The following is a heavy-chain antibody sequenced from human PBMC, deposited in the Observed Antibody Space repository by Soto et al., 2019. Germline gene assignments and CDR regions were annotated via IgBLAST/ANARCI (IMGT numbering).Heavy chain of an antibody. CDR2: IYPSDSDT. CDR1: GYRFSIYW. J-gene: IGHJ4*02. Sequence: PGESLKISCKGSGYRFSIYWIGWVRQMPGKGLEWMGIIYPSDSDTRYSPSFQGQVTISGDKSISTAYLQWSSLKASDTAIYYCARILYSSSWYFDYWGQGTQVTVSS. CDR3: ARILYSSSWYFDY. V-gene: IGHV5-51*01. D-gene: IGHD6-13*01.